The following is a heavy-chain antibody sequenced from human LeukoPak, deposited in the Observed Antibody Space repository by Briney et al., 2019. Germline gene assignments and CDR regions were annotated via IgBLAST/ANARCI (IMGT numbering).Heavy chain of an antibody. J-gene: IGHJ4*02. D-gene: IGHD3-10*01. CDR1: GFSFTSNG. V-gene: IGHV3-33*01. CDR2: MWYDGSTK. Sequence: PGKSLRLSCEASGFSFTSNGMHWVRQAPGKGLEWVAVMWYDGSTKYYSDSVKGRFTISRDNSKNTLYLQMNSLTAEDTAVYYCTGGQGDTSGSYYNYLDLWGQGTLVTVSS. CDR3: TGGQGDTSGSYYNYLDL.